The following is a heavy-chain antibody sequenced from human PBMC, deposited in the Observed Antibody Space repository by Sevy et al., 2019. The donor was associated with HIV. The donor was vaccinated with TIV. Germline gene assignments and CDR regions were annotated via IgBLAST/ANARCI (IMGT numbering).Heavy chain of an antibody. D-gene: IGHD3-22*01. CDR3: TTQWF. Sequence: GGSLRLSCAGSGITFSNTWMSWVRQAPGKGLEWIGRIKSKTDGGKTDYAAPEKGTFSISRDDSKNTLYLQINSLKTEDTAVYYCTTQWFWGQGTLVTVSS. CDR2: IKSKTDGGKT. J-gene: IGHJ4*02. CDR1: GITFSNTW. V-gene: IGHV3-15*01.